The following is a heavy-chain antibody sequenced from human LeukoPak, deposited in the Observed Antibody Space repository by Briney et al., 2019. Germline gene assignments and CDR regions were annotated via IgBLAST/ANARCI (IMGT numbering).Heavy chain of an antibody. Sequence: SETLSLTCTVSGGSISSSSYYWGWIRQPPGKGLEWIGSIYYSGSTYYNPSLKSRVTISVDTPKNQFSLKLSSVTAADTAVYYCARLCPPGYCSGGEDYWGQGTLVTVSS. CDR2: IYYSGST. CDR3: ARLCPPGYCSGGEDY. J-gene: IGHJ4*02. CDR1: GGSISSSSYY. V-gene: IGHV4-39*07. D-gene: IGHD2-15*01.